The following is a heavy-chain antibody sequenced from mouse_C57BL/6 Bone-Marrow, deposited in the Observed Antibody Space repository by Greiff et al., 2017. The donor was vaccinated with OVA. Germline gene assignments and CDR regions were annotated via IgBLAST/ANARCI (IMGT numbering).Heavy chain of an antibody. CDR3: ARDAPGGYFDY. J-gene: IGHJ2*01. CDR1: GFTFSDFY. V-gene: IGHV7-1*01. CDR2: SRNKANDYTT. Sequence: EVHLVESGGGLVQSGRSLRLSCATSGFTFSDFYMEWVRQAPGKGLEWIAASRNKANDYTTEYSASVKGRFIVSRDTSQSILYLQMNALRAEDTAIYYCARDAPGGYFDYWGQGTTLTVSS.